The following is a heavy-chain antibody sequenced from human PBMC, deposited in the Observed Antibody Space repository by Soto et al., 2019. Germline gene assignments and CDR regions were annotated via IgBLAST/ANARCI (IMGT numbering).Heavy chain of an antibody. CDR2: ISYDGSNK. D-gene: IGHD3-16*01. CDR3: ARDLGGAIDY. Sequence: GGSLRLSCAASGFTFSNFGMHWVRQAPGKGLEWVAVISYDGSNKYYADSVKGQFTISRDNSKNTLYLQMNSLRAEDTAVYYCARDLGGAIDYWGQGTLVTVSS. V-gene: IGHV3-30*03. J-gene: IGHJ4*02. CDR1: GFTFSNFG.